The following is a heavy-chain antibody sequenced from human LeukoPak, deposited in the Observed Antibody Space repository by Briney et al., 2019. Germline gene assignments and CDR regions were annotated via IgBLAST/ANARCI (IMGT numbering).Heavy chain of an antibody. V-gene: IGHV3-33*01. CDR2: IWCDGSNK. Sequence: GGSLRLSCAASGFTFSSYGMHWVRQAPGKGLEWVAVIWCDGSNKYYADSVKGRFTISRDNSKNTLYLQMNSLRAEDTAVYYCASAGIAAAGTGLTDYWGQGTLVTVSS. D-gene: IGHD6-13*01. CDR1: GFTFSSYG. J-gene: IGHJ4*02. CDR3: ASAGIAAAGTGLTDY.